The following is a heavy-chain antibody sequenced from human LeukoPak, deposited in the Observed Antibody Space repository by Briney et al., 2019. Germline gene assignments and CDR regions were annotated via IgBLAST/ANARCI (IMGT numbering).Heavy chain of an antibody. V-gene: IGHV1-46*01. CDR1: GYTFTIYY. CDR3: ASRGATGTPPYYYIDV. CDR2: INPSGGST. D-gene: IGHD1-1*01. J-gene: IGHJ6*03. Sequence: ASVRVSFRASGYTFTIYYMHWVRQAPGQGRGGMGIINPSGGSTSYAQKFEGRVTMASATSTSPVYMELSSLSSEDTAVYYCASRGATGTPPYYYIDVWGKGTTVTISS.